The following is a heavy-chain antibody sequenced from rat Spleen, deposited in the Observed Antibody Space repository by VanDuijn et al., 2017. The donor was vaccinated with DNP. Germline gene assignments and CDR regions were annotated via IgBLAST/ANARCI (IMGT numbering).Heavy chain of an antibody. CDR2: INTDGGST. V-gene: IGHV5-25*01. D-gene: IGHD1-2*01. J-gene: IGHJ2*01. CDR3: ASWAPIAPLSTSNY. CDR1: GFTFSDYY. Sequence: EVHLVESGGGLVQPGRSLKLSCAASGFTFSDYYMAWVRQAPKKGLEWVASINTDGGSTYYPDSVKGRFTISRDNAENTVYLQMSSLRSEDTATYYCASWAPIAPLSTSNYWGQGVMVTVSS.